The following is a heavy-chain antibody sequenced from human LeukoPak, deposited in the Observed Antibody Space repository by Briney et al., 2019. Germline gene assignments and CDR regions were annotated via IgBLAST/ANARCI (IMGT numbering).Heavy chain of an antibody. V-gene: IGHV1-2*04. CDR1: GGTFSSYA. J-gene: IGHJ4*02. CDR3: ARLYSSGWYTGEDY. Sequence: GSSVKVSCKASGGTFSSYAISWVRQAPGQGLEWMGWINPNSGGTNYAQKFQGWVTMTRDTSISTAYMELSRLRSDDTAVYYCARLYSSGWYTGEDYWGQGTLVTVSS. CDR2: INPNSGGT. D-gene: IGHD6-19*01.